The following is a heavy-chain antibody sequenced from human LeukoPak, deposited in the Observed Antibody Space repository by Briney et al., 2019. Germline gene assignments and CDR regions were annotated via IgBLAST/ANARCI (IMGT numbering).Heavy chain of an antibody. Sequence: GESLKISCKGSGYSFTSYWIGWVRQMPGKGLECMGIIYPGDSDTRYSPSFQGQVTISADRSISTAYLQWSSLKASDTAMYYCARRVVNNRNWYFDLWGRGTLVTVSS. D-gene: IGHD4-23*01. V-gene: IGHV5-51*01. CDR1: GYSFTSYW. J-gene: IGHJ2*01. CDR2: IYPGDSDT. CDR3: ARRVVNNRNWYFDL.